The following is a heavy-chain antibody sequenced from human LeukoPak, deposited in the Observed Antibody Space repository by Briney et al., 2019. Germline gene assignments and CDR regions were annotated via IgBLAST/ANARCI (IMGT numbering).Heavy chain of an antibody. D-gene: IGHD1-20*01. CDR2: ISSSSSYI. CDR1: GFTFSSYS. J-gene: IGHJ4*02. V-gene: IGHV3-21*01. Sequence: GGSLRLSCAASGFTFSSYSMNWVRQAPGKGLEWVSSISSSSSYIYYADSVKGRFTISRDSAKNSLYLQMNSLRAEDTAVYYCARVRNWNDGSVLDYWGPGNLFTVSS. CDR3: ARVRNWNDGSVLDY.